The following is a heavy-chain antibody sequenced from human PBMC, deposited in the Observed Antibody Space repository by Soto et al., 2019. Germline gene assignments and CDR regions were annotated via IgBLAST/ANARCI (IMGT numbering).Heavy chain of an antibody. J-gene: IGHJ4*02. CDR1: GYTFTSHI. CDR3: ARDQGGSFLAFYFDS. D-gene: IGHD1-26*01. V-gene: IGHV1-3*01. CDR2: TNAGNGDT. Sequence: QVQLVQSGAEGKKPGASVRLSCKASGYTFTSHIMHWVRQAPGQRLEWMGWTNAGNGDTKYSQKFEDRVTITTDTSASRVYMELGSLRSEDTALYYCARDQGGSFLAFYFDSWGQGTLVTVSS.